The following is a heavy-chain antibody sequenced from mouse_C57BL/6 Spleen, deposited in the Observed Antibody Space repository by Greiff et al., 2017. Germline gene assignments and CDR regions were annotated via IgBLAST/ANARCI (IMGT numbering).Heavy chain of an antibody. CDR3: SFITTVVATGY. J-gene: IGHJ2*01. D-gene: IGHD1-1*01. V-gene: IGHV14-4*01. Sequence: VQLQQSGAELVRPGASVKLSCTASGFNIKDDYMHWVKQRPEQGLEWIGWIAPENGDTEYASKFQGKATITADTAYNTAYLQLSSLTSEDTAVYYCSFITTVVATGYWGKGTTLTVAT. CDR1: GFNIKDDY. CDR2: IAPENGDT.